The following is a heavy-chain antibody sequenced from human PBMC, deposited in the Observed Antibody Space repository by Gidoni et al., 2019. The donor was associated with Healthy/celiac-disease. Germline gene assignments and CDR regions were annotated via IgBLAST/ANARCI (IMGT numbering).Heavy chain of an antibody. D-gene: IGHD6-19*01. CDR2: IYYSGST. CDR3: ARSGAGHLGLIDY. V-gene: IGHV4-39*01. CDR1: GGSISSSSYY. J-gene: IGHJ4*02. Sequence: QLQLQESGPGLVKPSETLSLTCTVSGGSISSSSYYWGWIRQPPGKGLEWIGSIYYSGSTYYNPSLKSRVTISVDTSKNQFSLKLSSVTAADTAVYYCARSGAGHLGLIDYWGQGTLVTVSS.